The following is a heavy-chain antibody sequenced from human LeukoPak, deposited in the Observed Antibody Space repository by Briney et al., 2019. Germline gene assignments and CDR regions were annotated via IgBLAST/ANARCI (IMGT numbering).Heavy chain of an antibody. J-gene: IGHJ4*02. V-gene: IGHV4-39*01. CDR2: MYYSGST. Sequence: PSETLSLTCTVSGGSISSSSSYRGWIRQPPGKGLEWIGSMYYSGSTYYNPSLKSRVTISVDTSKNQFSLKLSSVTAADTAVYYCVIMPGYWGQGTLVTVSS. D-gene: IGHD2-2*01. CDR1: GGSISSSSSY. CDR3: VIMPGY.